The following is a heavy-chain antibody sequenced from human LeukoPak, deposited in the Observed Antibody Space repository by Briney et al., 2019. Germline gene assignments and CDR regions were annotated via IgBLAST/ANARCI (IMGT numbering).Heavy chain of an antibody. Sequence: PGGSLRLSCAASGFTFSSYSMNWVRQAPGKGLEWVSTITTSDGNTYYADSVKGRFTVSRDNSKNTLFLQMNSLRAEDTAVYYCAKDGGLWVSAHWGDSWGRGTLVTASS. J-gene: IGHJ4*02. V-gene: IGHV3-23*01. CDR1: GFTFSSYS. CDR2: ITTSDGNT. D-gene: IGHD7-27*01. CDR3: AKDGGLWVSAHWGDS.